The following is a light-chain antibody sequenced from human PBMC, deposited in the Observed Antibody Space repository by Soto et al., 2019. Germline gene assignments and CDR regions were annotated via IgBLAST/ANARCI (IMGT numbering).Light chain of an antibody. CDR1: SSDVGGYNY. CDR3: SSYAGSNNRV. J-gene: IGLJ1*01. V-gene: IGLV2-8*01. Sequence: QSALTQPPSASGSPGQSVTISCTGTSSDVGGYNYVSWYQHHPGKAPKLMIYEVSKRPSGVPDRFSGSKSGNTASLTVSGRQAEDEADYYCSSYAGSNNRVFGTGTKLTVL. CDR2: EVS.